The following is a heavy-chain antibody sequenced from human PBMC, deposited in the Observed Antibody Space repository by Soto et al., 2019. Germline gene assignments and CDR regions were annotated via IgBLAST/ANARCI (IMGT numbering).Heavy chain of an antibody. CDR3: ARGFRPINMIEGVVSAFDY. V-gene: IGHV4-59*01. J-gene: IGHJ4*02. CDR2: VHQTGNT. CDR1: GGSISRYY. D-gene: IGHD3-16*01. Sequence: VQLQESGPGLVKPSETLSLTCTVSGGSISRYYWSWIRQTPGKGLKWIAYVHQTGNTKYNPSLGSRVTISVDASNNNISLTLRSLTAADTAVYFCARGFRPINMIEGVVSAFDYWGQGTLVTVSS.